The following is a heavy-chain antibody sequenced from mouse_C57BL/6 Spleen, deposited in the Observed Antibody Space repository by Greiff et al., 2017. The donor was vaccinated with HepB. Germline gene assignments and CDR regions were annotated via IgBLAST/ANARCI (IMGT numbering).Heavy chain of an antibody. V-gene: IGHV1-80*01. CDR1: GYEFSSDW. J-gene: IGHJ2*01. CDR3: ARTTVVAPNFDY. Sequence: QVQLQQSGAELVKPGASVKISCKASGYEFSSDWMNWVKQRPGKGLEWIGQIYPGDGDTNYNGKFKGKATLTADKSSSTAYLQLSSLTSEDSAVYFCARTTVVAPNFDYWGTGTTLTVSS. D-gene: IGHD1-1*01. CDR2: IYPGDGDT.